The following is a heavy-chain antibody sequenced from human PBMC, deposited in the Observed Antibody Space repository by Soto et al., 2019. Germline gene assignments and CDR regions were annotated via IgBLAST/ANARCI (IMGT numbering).Heavy chain of an antibody. CDR2: ISGSGGST. CDR3: ANPYYGMDV. J-gene: IGHJ6*02. CDR1: GFTFSSYA. Sequence: GGSLSLSCAASGFTFSSYAMSWVRQAPGKGLEWVSAISGSGGSTYYADSVKGRFTISRDNSKNTLYLQMNSLGAEDTAVYYCANPYYGMDVWGQGTTVTVSS. V-gene: IGHV3-23*01.